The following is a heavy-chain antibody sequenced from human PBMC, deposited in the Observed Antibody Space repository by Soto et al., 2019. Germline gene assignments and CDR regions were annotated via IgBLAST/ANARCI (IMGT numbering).Heavy chain of an antibody. CDR2: IIPIFGTA. J-gene: IGHJ5*02. D-gene: IGHD2-2*02. V-gene: IGHV1-69*13. CDR3: ARGGEVVPAAILWFDP. CDR1: GGTFSSYA. Sequence: SVKVSCKASGGTFSSYAISWVRQAPGQGLEWMGGIIPIFGTANYAQKFQGRVTITADESTSTAYMELSSLRSEDTAVYYCARGGEVVPAAILWFDPWGHGTLVTVSS.